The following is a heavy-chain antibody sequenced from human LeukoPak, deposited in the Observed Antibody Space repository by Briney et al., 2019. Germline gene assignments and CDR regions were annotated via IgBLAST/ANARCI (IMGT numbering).Heavy chain of an antibody. J-gene: IGHJ4*02. CDR1: GFTVSSNY. Sequence: GGSLRLSCAASGFTVSSNYMSWVRLAPGKGLEWVSVIYSGGTTYYADSVKGRFTISRDNSKNTLYLQMNGLRAEDTAVYYCARVVRVPVACFDYWGQGTLVTVSS. CDR2: IYSGGTT. V-gene: IGHV3-66*01. D-gene: IGHD2-2*01. CDR3: ARVVRVPVACFDY.